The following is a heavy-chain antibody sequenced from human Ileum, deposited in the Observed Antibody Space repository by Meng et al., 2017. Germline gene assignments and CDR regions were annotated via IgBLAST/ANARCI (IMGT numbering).Heavy chain of an antibody. CDR2: IHHSGTT. CDR1: GGPSSSSIW. J-gene: IGHJ4*02. CDR3: ARGVVSGSHYNTY. Sequence: QVQLQESGPGLVKPSGTLSLTCAVSGGPSSSSIWWSWVRQPPEKGLEWIGEIHHSGTTNYSPSLKSRLTISVDKSKNQFSLKLQSVTAADTAVYFCARGVVSGSHYNTYWGQGILVTVSS. D-gene: IGHD3-10*01. V-gene: IGHV4-4*02.